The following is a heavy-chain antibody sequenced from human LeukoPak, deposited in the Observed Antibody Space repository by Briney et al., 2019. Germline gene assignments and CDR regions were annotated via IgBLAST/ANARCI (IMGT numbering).Heavy chain of an antibody. D-gene: IGHD2-2*01. CDR1: GYSFTIYG. Sequence: ASVTVSCKASGYSFTIYGITWVRQAPGQGLEWMGWISTYNGNTKYAQNLQGRVTMTTDTSTSTAYMELRSLRSDDTAVYYCARDTYCSSTSCFPYYMDVWGTGTTVTVSS. CDR2: ISTYNGNT. J-gene: IGHJ6*03. V-gene: IGHV1-18*01. CDR3: ARDTYCSSTSCFPYYMDV.